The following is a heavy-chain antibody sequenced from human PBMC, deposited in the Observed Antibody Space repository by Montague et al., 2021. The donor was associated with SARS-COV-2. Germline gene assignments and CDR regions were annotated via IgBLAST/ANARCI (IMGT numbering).Heavy chain of an antibody. CDR1: GGSISSGGYY. CDR3: ARAKGFIVLMVYAMGAFDI. Sequence: TLSLTCTVSGGSISSGGYYWSWIRQHPGKGLEWIGYIYYSGSTYYNPPLKSRVTISVDTSKNQFSLKLSSVTAADTAVYYCARAKGFIVLMVYAMGAFDIWGQGTMVTVSS. CDR2: IYYSGST. V-gene: IGHV4-31*03. D-gene: IGHD2-8*01. J-gene: IGHJ3*02.